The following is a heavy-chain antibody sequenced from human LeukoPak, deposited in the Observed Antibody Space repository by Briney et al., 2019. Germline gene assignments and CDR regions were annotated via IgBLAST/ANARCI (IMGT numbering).Heavy chain of an antibody. CDR3: ARYKFHNYFDP. D-gene: IGHD5-24*01. CDR2: TFSTST. Sequence: SETLSLTCSVSGDSVSSSPYYWGWIRQPPGKGLEWIGNTFSTSTLYNTSLRSRVTILVDTSKNQFSLKLTSATAADTAIYYCARYKFHNYFDPWGQGTLVVVSS. J-gene: IGHJ5*02. CDR1: GDSVSSSPYY. V-gene: IGHV4-61*01.